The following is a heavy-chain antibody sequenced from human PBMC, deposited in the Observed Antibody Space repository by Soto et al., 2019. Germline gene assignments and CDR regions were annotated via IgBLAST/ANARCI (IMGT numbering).Heavy chain of an antibody. V-gene: IGHV3-48*01. CDR1: GFTFSSHS. Sequence: EVQLVESGGGLVQPGGSLRLSCAASGFTFSSHSMNWVRQAPGKGLEWVSYISSGSNTIYYADSVKGRFTISRDNAKNSLYLQMNSLRAADTAVYYCARQIGYYASGSYFDYWGQGTLVTVSS. D-gene: IGHD3-10*01. CDR3: ARQIGYYASGSYFDY. J-gene: IGHJ4*02. CDR2: ISSGSNTI.